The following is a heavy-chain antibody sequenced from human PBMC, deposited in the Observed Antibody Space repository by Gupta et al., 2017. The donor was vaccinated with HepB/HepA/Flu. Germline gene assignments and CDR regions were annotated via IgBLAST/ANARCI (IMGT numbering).Heavy chain of an antibody. CDR2: ISYDGSNK. D-gene: IGHD2-8*02. Sequence: QVQLVESGGGVVQPGRSLRLSCAASGFTFSSYGMHWVRQAPGKGREWVAVISYDGSNKYYADSVKGRFTISRDNSKNTLYLQMNSLRAEDTAVYYCAKDGGTVYYYYYYMDVWGKGTTVTVAS. CDR3: AKDGGTVYYYYYYMDV. J-gene: IGHJ6*03. V-gene: IGHV3-30*18. CDR1: GFTFSSYG.